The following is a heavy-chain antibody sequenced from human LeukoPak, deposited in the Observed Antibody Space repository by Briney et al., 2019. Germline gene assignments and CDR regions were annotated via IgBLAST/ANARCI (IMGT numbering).Heavy chain of an antibody. CDR1: GFTFSNAW. D-gene: IGHD3-10*01. CDR3: ARRSSGGDFDY. V-gene: IGHV3-69-1*01. J-gene: IGHJ4*02. Sequence: GGSLRLSCAASGFTFSNAWMNWVRQAPGKGLEWVSSISSSSYTYYADSVKGRFIISRDNAKNSLYLQMNSLRGEDTAVYYCARRSSGGDFDYWGQGTLVTVSS. CDR2: ISSSSYT.